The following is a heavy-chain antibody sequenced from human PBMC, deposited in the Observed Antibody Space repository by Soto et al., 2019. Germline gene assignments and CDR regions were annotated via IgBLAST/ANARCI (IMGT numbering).Heavy chain of an antibody. J-gene: IGHJ5*02. D-gene: IGHD3-3*01. CDR2: IYPGDSDT. CDR3: ARGLRFLEWLSAWFDP. Sequence: GESLKISCKGSGYSFTSYWIGWVRQMPGKGLEWMGIIYPGDSDTRYSPSFQGQVTISADKSISTAYLQWSSLKASDTAMYYCARGLRFLEWLSAWFDPWGQGTLVTVSS. V-gene: IGHV5-51*01. CDR1: GYSFTSYW.